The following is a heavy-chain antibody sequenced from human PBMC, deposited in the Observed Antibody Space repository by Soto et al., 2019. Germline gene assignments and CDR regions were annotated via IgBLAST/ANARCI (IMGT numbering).Heavy chain of an antibody. CDR3: ATTSGDGRLEGLY. D-gene: IGHD7-27*01. J-gene: IGHJ4*02. V-gene: IGHV1-24*01. CDR2: FDPEDGET. Sequence: ASVKVSCKVSGYTLTELSMHWVRQAPGKGLEWMGGFDPEDGETIYAQKFQGRVTMTEDTSTDTAYMELSSLRSEDTTVYYCATTSGDGRLEGLYWGQGTLVTVSS. CDR1: GYTLTELS.